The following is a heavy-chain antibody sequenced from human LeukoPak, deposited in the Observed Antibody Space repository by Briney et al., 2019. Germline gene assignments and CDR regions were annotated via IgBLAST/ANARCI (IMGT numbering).Heavy chain of an antibody. V-gene: IGHV3-7*03. CDR2: IKQDGSDK. CDR3: AKESWHCSSTSCHLDY. D-gene: IGHD2-2*01. CDR1: GFTFSSYA. J-gene: IGHJ4*02. Sequence: PGGSLRLSCAASGFTFSSYAMSWVRQAPGKGLEWVANIKQDGSDKYYVDSVKGRFTISRDNSKNTLYLQMNSLRAEDTAVYYCAKESWHCSSTSCHLDYWGQGTLVTVSS.